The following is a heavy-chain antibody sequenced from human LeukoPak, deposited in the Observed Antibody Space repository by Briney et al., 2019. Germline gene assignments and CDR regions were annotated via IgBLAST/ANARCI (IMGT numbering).Heavy chain of an antibody. J-gene: IGHJ4*02. D-gene: IGHD6-19*01. Sequence: PSETLSLTCAVSGGSISSSNWWSWVRQPPGKGLEWIGEIYHSGSTNYNPSLKSRVTISVGKSKNQFSLKLSSVTAADTAVYYCTSFDHSSGWYYFDYWGQGTLVTVSS. V-gene: IGHV4-4*02. CDR2: IYHSGST. CDR3: TSFDHSSGWYYFDY. CDR1: GGSISSSNW.